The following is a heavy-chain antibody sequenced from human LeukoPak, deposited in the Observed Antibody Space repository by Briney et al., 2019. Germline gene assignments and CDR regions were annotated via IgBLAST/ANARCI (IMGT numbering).Heavy chain of an antibody. CDR1: DYTFTSYG. CDR2: ISPYNGDT. V-gene: IGHV1-18*01. CDR3: ARDLLRYFDWLFGGDY. J-gene: IGHJ4*02. D-gene: IGHD3-9*01. Sequence: ASVKVSCKASDYTFTSYGITWVRQARGQGLEWMGWISPYNGDTNYAQKLQGRLTMTTDTSTSTAYMEMRSLRSDDTAVYYCARDLLRYFDWLFGGDYWGQGTLVTVSS.